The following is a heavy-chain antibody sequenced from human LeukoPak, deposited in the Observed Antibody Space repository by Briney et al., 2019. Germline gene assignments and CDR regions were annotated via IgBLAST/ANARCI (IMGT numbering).Heavy chain of an antibody. D-gene: IGHD3-10*01. CDR2: ISSSGSTI. Sequence: GGSLRLSCAASGFTFSSYEMNWVRQAPGKGLEWVSYISSSGSTIYCADSVKGRFTISRDNAKNSLYLQMNSLRAEDTAVYYCASGFGELPLYYYYGMDVWGKGTTVTVSS. CDR1: GFTFSSYE. V-gene: IGHV3-48*03. CDR3: ASGFGELPLYYYYGMDV. J-gene: IGHJ6*04.